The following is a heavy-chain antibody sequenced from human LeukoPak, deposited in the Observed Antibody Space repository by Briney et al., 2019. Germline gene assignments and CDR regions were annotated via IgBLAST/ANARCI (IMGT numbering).Heavy chain of an antibody. D-gene: IGHD1-26*01. CDR1: GGTFSSYA. J-gene: IGHJ4*02. CDR2: IIPIFGTA. Sequence: EASVKVSCKASGGTFSSYAISWVRQAPGQGLEWMGGIIPIFGTANYAQKFQGRVTITADESTSTAYMELSSLRSEDTAVYYCATDGWLGAPFTLDYWGQGTLVTVSS. V-gene: IGHV1-69*13. CDR3: ATDGWLGAPFTLDY.